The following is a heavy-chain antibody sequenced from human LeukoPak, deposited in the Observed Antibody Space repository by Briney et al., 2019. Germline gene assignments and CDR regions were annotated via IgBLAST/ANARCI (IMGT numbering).Heavy chain of an antibody. Sequence: GGSLRLSCAASGFTFSSYWVSWVRQAPGKGLEWVANIKQDGSEKYYVDSVKGRFTISRDNAKNSLYLQMNSLRAEDTAVYYCARERMVRGVINYYYGMDVWGKGTTVTVSS. V-gene: IGHV3-7*03. J-gene: IGHJ6*04. D-gene: IGHD3-10*01. CDR1: GFTFSSYW. CDR2: IKQDGSEK. CDR3: ARERMVRGVINYYYGMDV.